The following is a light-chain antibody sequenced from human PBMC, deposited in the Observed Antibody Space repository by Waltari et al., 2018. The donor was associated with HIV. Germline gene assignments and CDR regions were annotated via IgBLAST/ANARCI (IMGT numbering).Light chain of an antibody. Sequence: DIVMTQSPESLAVSLGERDTVKGKSSQSVLNSSSNKHSLAWYQPKSGQPPKLLIYWASTRESGVPVRFSGSGSGTDFTLTISSLQAADVAVYYCQQHYTSPYTFGQGTKLEIK. CDR3: QQHYTSPYT. CDR2: WAS. CDR1: QSVLNSSSNKHS. J-gene: IGKJ2*01. V-gene: IGKV4-1*01.